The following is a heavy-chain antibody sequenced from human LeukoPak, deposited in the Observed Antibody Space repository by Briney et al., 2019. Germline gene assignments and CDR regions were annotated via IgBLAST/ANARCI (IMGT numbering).Heavy chain of an antibody. CDR2: ISSSGSTI. CDR1: GFTFSSYE. V-gene: IGHV3-48*03. CDR3: AREGSYYYGMDV. J-gene: IGHJ6*02. D-gene: IGHD2-15*01. Sequence: GGSLRLSCAASGFTFSSYEMNWVRQAPGKGLEWVSCISSSGSTIYYADSVKGRFTISRDNAKNSLYLQMNSLRAEDTAVYYCAREGSYYYGMDVWGQGTTVTVSS.